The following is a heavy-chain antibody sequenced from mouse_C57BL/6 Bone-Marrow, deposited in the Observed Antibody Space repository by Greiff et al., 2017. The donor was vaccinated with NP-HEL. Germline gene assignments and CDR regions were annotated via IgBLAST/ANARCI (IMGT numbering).Heavy chain of an antibody. CDR2: IDPNSGGT. D-gene: IGHD2-4*01. CDR3: ARGRRYDYDWFAY. V-gene: IGHV1-72*01. J-gene: IGHJ3*01. Sequence: QVQLKQPGAELVKPGASVKLSCKASGYTFTSYWMHWVKQRPGRGLEWIGRIDPNSGGTKYNEKFKSKATLTVDKPSSTAYMQLSSLTSEDSAVYYCARGRRYDYDWFAYWGQGTLVTVSA. CDR1: GYTFTSYW.